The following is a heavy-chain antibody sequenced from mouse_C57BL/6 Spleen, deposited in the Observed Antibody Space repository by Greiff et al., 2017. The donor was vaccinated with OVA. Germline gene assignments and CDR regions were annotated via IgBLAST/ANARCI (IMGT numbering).Heavy chain of an antibody. Sequence: QVQLKQPGAELVKPGASVKLSCKASGYTFTSYWMHWVKQRPGRGLEWIGRIDPNSGGTKYNEKFKSKATLTVDKPSSTAYMQLSSLTSEDSAVYYCAREAYYSPLDYWGQGTTLTVSS. CDR3: AREAYYSPLDY. J-gene: IGHJ2*01. D-gene: IGHD2-12*01. CDR2: IDPNSGGT. V-gene: IGHV1-72*01. CDR1: GYTFTSYW.